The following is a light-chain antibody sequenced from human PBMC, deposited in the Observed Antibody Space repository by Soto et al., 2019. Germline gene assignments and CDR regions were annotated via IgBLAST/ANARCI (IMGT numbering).Light chain of an antibody. CDR3: QSYDNSLSIYV. J-gene: IGLJ1*01. V-gene: IGLV1-40*01. CDR1: SSDIGAGYD. Sequence: QSVLTQPPSVSGAPGQRVTISCTGSSSDIGAGYDVHWYQQLPGTAPKLLIYRNTNRPSGVPDRFSGSKSGTSASLAITGLQAEDEADYYCQSYDNSLSIYVFGTGTKVTVL. CDR2: RNT.